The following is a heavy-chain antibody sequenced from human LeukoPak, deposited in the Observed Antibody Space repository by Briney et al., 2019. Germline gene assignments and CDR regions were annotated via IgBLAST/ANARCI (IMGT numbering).Heavy chain of an antibody. J-gene: IGHJ4*02. CDR2: IYYSGST. D-gene: IGHD3-9*01. CDR1: GGSISSYY. V-gene: IGHV4-59*01. Sequence: SETLSLTCTVSGGSISSYYWSWIRQPPGKGLEWIGYIYYSGSTNYNPSLKSRVTISVDTSKNQFPLKLSSVTAADTAVYYCARVKALRYFDWLLYYFDYWGQGTLVTVSS. CDR3: ARVKALRYFDWLLYYFDY.